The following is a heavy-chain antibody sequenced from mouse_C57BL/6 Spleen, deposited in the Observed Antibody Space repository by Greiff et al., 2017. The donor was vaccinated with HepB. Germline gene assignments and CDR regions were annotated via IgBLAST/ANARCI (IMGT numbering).Heavy chain of an antibody. CDR1: GYTFTSYW. Sequence: QLKESGAELVKPGASVKMSCKASGYTFTSYWITWVKQRPGQGLEWIGDIYPGSGSTNYNEKFKSKATLTVDTSSSTAYMQLSSLTSEDSAVYYCAPSGSSGPDYWGQGTTLTVSS. V-gene: IGHV1-55*01. CDR3: APSGSSGPDY. J-gene: IGHJ2*01. D-gene: IGHD3-2*02. CDR2: IYPGSGST.